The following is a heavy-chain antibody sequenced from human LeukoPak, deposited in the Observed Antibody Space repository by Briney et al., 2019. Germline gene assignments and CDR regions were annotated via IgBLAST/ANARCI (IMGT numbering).Heavy chain of an antibody. V-gene: IGHV3-48*03. CDR1: GFTFSSYE. Sequence: GGSLRLSCAASGFTFSSYEMNWVRQAPGKGLEWVSYISSSGSTIYYADSMKGRFTISRDNAKNSLYLQMNSLRAEDTAVYYCARDQRYSSSSGGIDYWGQGTLVTVSS. CDR2: ISSSGSTI. D-gene: IGHD6-6*01. CDR3: ARDQRYSSSSGGIDY. J-gene: IGHJ4*02.